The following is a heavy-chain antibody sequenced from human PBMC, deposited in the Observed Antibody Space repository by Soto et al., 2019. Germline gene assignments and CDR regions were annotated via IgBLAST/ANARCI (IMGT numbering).Heavy chain of an antibody. D-gene: IGHD2-15*01. V-gene: IGHV3-48*01. CDR3: ARDSVRDIVGHYYYYMDV. CDR1: GFTFSSYS. Sequence: GGSLRLSCAASGFTFSSYSMNWVRQAPGKGLEWVSYISSSSSTIYYADSVKGRFTISRDNAKNSLYLQMNSLRAEDTAVYYCARDSVRDIVGHYYYYMDVWGKGTTVTVSS. J-gene: IGHJ6*03. CDR2: ISSSSSTI.